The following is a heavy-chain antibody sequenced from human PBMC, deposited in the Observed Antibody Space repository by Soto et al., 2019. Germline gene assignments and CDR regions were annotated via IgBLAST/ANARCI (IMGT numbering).Heavy chain of an antibody. CDR1: GFNFNNFA. D-gene: IGHD6-13*01. CDR3: ARLAPIAAADGMDV. CDR2: ISDTGGST. Sequence: GGSLRLSCAGSGFNFNNFAMHWVRQAPGTGLEYVSSISDTGGSTFHADSVKGRFIISRDNSKGTLFLQMSSLTAADTAVYYCARLAPIAAADGMDVWGQGTTVTVSS. J-gene: IGHJ6*02. V-gene: IGHV3-64*02.